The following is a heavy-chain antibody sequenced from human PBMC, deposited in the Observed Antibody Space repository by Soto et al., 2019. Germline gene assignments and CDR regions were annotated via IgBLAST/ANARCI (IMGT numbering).Heavy chain of an antibody. D-gene: IGHD3-22*01. V-gene: IGHV3-21*01. Sequence: GGSLSLSCAASGFTFSSYSMNWVRQAPGKGLEWVSSISSSSSYIYYADSVKGRSTISRDNSKNTLYLQMNSLRAEDTAVYYCARRGYYYDSGGPLGAFDIWGQGTMVTVSS. J-gene: IGHJ3*02. CDR2: ISSSSSYI. CDR3: ARRGYYYDSGGPLGAFDI. CDR1: GFTFSSYS.